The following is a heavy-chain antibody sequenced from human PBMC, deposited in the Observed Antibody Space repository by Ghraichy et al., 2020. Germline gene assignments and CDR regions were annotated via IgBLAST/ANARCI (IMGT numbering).Heavy chain of an antibody. Sequence: GESLNISCAASGFTFSDHYMDWVRQAPGKGLEWVGRTRNKANSYTIEYAASVKGRFTISRDDSKSSLYLQMNSLKTEDTAVYYCARGKGGVVAPTGSYYYYGMDVWGQGTTVTVSS. J-gene: IGHJ6*02. D-gene: IGHD2-2*01. CDR2: TRNKANSYTI. CDR1: GFTFSDHY. CDR3: ARGKGGVVAPTGSYYYYGMDV. V-gene: IGHV3-72*01.